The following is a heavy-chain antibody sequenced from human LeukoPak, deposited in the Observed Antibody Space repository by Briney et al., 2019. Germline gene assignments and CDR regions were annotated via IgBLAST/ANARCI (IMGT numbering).Heavy chain of an antibody. Sequence: SETLSLTCTVSGGSISSYYWSWIRQPPGKGLEWIGYIYYSGSTNYNPSLKSRVTISVDTSKNQFSLKLSSVTAADTAVYYCARERPPLYYDSSRGWAFDIWGQGTMVTVSS. CDR3: ARERPPLYYDSSRGWAFDI. V-gene: IGHV4-59*01. CDR1: GGSISSYY. J-gene: IGHJ3*02. D-gene: IGHD3-22*01. CDR2: IYYSGST.